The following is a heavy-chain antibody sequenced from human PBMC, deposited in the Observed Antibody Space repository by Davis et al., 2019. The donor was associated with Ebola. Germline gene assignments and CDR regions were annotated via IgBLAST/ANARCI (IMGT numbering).Heavy chain of an antibody. V-gene: IGHV4-34*01. J-gene: IGHJ4*02. D-gene: IGHD6-13*01. Sequence: MPSETLSLTCAVYGGSFSGYYWSWIRQPPGKGLEWTGEINHSGSTNYNPSLKSRVTISVDTSKNQFSLKLSSVTAADTAVYYCARHNSSSWYYFDYWGQGTLVTVSS. CDR3: ARHNSSSWYYFDY. CDR2: INHSGST. CDR1: GGSFSGYY.